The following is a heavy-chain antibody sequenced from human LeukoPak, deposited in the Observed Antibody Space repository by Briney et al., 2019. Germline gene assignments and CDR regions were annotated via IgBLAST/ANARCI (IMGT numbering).Heavy chain of an antibody. J-gene: IGHJ4*02. Sequence: PSETLSLTCSVSGGSITGNDYAWSWIRQPPGKGLEWIGMISDPGKTYYNPSLKSRVTISVDTAKNQFSLRQTSVTAADTAVYFCASLRVAMVRGVPYFGYWGQGALVTVSS. CDR2: ISDPGKT. V-gene: IGHV4-39*01. CDR3: ASLRVAMVRGVPYFGY. CDR1: GGSITGNDYA. D-gene: IGHD3-10*01.